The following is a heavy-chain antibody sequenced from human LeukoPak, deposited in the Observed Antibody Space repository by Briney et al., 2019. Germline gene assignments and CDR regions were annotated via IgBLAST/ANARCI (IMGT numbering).Heavy chain of an antibody. D-gene: IGHD3-3*01. CDR2: INPSGGST. V-gene: IGHV1-46*03. Sequence: ASVKVSCKSSGYTFTSYYMHWVRQAPGQGLEWMGIINPSGGSTSYAQKFKGRVTITRNTSTSTVYMELSILRSENTAVYSWARAESCITIFGVADFEYCGQGTLVTVSS. CDR3: ARAESCITIFGVADFEY. J-gene: IGHJ4*02. CDR1: GYTFTSYY.